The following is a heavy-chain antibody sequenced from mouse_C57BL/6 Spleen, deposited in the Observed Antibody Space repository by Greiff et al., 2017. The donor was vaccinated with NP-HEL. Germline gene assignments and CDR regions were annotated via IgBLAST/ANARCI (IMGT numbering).Heavy chain of an antibody. CDR3: ARGCPYVDY. J-gene: IGHJ2*01. Sequence: VQLQQPGAELVKPGASVKMSCKASGYTFTSYWITWVKQRPGQGLEWIGDIYPGSGSTNYNEKFKSKATLTVDTSSSTAYMQRSSLTSEDAAVYDCARGCPYVDYWGQGATLTVSS. CDR1: GYTFTSYW. D-gene: IGHD6-1*01. CDR2: IYPGSGST. V-gene: IGHV1-55*01.